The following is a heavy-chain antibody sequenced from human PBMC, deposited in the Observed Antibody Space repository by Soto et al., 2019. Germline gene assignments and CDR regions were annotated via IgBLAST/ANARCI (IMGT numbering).Heavy chain of an antibody. Sequence: EVQLVESGGGLVQPGGSLRLSCAASGFTFSSYWLHWVRQAPGKGLVWVSGINTDGGSTDYADSVKGRFIISRDNAKNPLYLQMNSLRAEDTAVYYCARPRYDSTGTPFDPWGLGPLVTVSS. J-gene: IGHJ5*02. D-gene: IGHD3-22*01. CDR1: GFTFSSYW. CDR3: ARPRYDSTGTPFDP. V-gene: IGHV3-74*01. CDR2: INTDGGST.